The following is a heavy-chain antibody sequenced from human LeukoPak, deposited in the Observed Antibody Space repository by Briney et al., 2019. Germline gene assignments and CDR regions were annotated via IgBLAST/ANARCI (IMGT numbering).Heavy chain of an antibody. CDR2: IYYSGST. J-gene: IGHJ6*02. CDR1: GGSISSYY. V-gene: IGHV4-59*01. Sequence: SETLSLTCTVSGGSISSYYWSWIRQPPGKGLEWIGYIYYSGSTNYNPSLKSRVTISVDTSKNRFSLKLSSVTAADTAVYYCARETRGYSGYDPDYYYYYGMDVWGQGTTVTVSS. D-gene: IGHD5-12*01. CDR3: ARETRGYSGYDPDYYYYYGMDV.